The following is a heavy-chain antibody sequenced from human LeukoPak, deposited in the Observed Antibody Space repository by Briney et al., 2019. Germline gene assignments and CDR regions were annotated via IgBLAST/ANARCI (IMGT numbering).Heavy chain of an antibody. CDR3: AREIPIYYDSSGYYYYYYYMDV. CDR1: GGSFSGYY. CDR2: INHSGST. D-gene: IGHD3-22*01. V-gene: IGHV4-34*01. Sequence: SETLSLTCAVYGGSFSGYYWSWIRQPPGKGLEWIGEINHSGSTNYNPSLKSRVTISVDTSKNQFSLKLSSVTAADAAVYYCAREIPIYYDSSGYYYYYYYMDVWGKGTTVTISS. J-gene: IGHJ6*03.